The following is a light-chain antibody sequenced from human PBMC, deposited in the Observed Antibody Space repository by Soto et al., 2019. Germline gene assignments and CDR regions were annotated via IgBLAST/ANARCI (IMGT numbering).Light chain of an antibody. J-gene: IGKJ1*01. V-gene: IGKV2-28*01. CDR3: MQALQTPWT. CDR2: LGS. Sequence: DIVMTQSPLSLPVTPGEPASISCRSSQSLLHSNGYNYLDWYLQKPGQSPQLLIYLGSDRASGVPDRGSGSGSGTDFTLKISRVEAEDVGVYYCMQALQTPWTFGQGTKLEIK. CDR1: QSLLHSNGYNY.